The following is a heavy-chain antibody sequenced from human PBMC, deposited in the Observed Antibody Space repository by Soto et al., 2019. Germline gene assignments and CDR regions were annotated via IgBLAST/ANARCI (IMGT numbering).Heavy chain of an antibody. CDR2: IYYSGST. Sequence: SETLSLTCTVSGGSISSSSYYWGWIRQPPGKGLEWIGSIYYSGSTYYNPSLKSRVTISVDTSKNQFSLKLSSVTAADTAVYYCARVIVVVTAKFDYWGQGTLVTVSS. D-gene: IGHD2-21*02. CDR1: GGSISSSSYY. J-gene: IGHJ4*02. V-gene: IGHV4-39*01. CDR3: ARVIVVVTAKFDY.